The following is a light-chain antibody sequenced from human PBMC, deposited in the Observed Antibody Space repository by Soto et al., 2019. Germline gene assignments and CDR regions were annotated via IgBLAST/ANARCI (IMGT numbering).Light chain of an antibody. CDR1: QSVSRW. V-gene: IGKV1-5*03. CDR3: QQYNDNWT. J-gene: IGKJ1*01. CDR2: KAS. Sequence: DIQMTQSPSTLSASVGDRVTITCRASQSVSRWLAWYQQKPGKAPKLLIYKASTLESGFPSRFSGRGSGTEFTLAISSLQPDDSANYYCQQYNDNWTFGQGTKVEIK.